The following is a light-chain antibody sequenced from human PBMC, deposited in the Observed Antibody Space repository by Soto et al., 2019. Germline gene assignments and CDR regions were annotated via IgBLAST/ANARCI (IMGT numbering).Light chain of an antibody. Sequence: DIQRTQPPSSLSACVGYGLTIACGASQSIANYLNWYQQRPGKAPKLLIYGASTLHSGVPSNFSGSGSGTDFTLTISGLQLEDFATYYCQQSFTTPRTFGQGTKVDIK. CDR1: QSIANY. CDR2: GAS. V-gene: IGKV1-39*01. J-gene: IGKJ1*01. CDR3: QQSFTTPRT.